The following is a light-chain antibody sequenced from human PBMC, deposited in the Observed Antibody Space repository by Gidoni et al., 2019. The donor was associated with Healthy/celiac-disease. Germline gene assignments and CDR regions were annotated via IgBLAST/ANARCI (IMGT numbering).Light chain of an antibody. CDR3: SSYTSSSTLV. V-gene: IGLV2-14*01. Sequence: SVSGSPGQSITISCTGTSSDVGGYNYVSWYQQHPGKAPKLMIYEVSNRPSGVSNRFSGSKSGNTASLTISGLQAEDEADYYCSSYTSSSTLVFGGGTKLTVL. CDR1: SSDVGGYNY. J-gene: IGLJ2*01. CDR2: EVS.